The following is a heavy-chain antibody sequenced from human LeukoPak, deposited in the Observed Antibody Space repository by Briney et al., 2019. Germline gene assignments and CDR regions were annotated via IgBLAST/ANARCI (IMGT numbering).Heavy chain of an antibody. CDR3: ARGQGSPAAYYYYYYYMDV. D-gene: IGHD2-2*01. Sequence: ASVKVSCKASGYTFTSYDINWVRQATGQGLEWMGWMNPNSGNTGYAQKFQGRVTITRNTSISTAYMELSSLRSEDTAVSYCARGQGSPAAYYYYYYYMDVWGKGTTVTVSS. CDR2: MNPNSGNT. CDR1: GYTFTSYD. J-gene: IGHJ6*03. V-gene: IGHV1-8*03.